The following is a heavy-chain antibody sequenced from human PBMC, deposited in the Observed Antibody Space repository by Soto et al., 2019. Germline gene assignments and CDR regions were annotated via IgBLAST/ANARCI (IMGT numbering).Heavy chain of an antibody. Sequence: EVQLVESGGGLVQPGGSLRLSCAASGFTFSSYSMNWVRQAPGKGLEWVSYISSSSSTIYYADSVKGRFTISRDNAKNSXXLXMXXLRAEDTAVYYCARDNPPDYSSGWYRPYYYYGMDVWGQGTTVTVSS. J-gene: IGHJ6*02. CDR3: ARDNPPDYSSGWYRPYYYYGMDV. CDR1: GFTFSSYS. CDR2: ISSSSSTI. D-gene: IGHD6-19*01. V-gene: IGHV3-48*01.